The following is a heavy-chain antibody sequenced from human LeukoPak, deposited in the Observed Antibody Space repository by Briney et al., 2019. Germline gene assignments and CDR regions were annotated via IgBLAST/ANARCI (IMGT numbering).Heavy chain of an antibody. CDR2: IWYDGSNK. D-gene: IGHD3-22*01. Sequence: PGRSLRLSCAASGFTFSSHGYHWVRQAPGKGLEWVALIWYDGSNKYYAGSVKGRFTISRDNSKNTLYLQMNSLRAEDTAIYYCARDISRGSLDCWGHGTLVTVSS. V-gene: IGHV3-33*01. J-gene: IGHJ4*01. CDR3: ARDISRGSLDC. CDR1: GFTFSSHG.